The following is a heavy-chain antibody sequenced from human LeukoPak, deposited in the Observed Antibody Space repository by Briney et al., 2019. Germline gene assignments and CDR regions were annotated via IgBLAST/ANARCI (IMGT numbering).Heavy chain of an antibody. V-gene: IGHV3-30*02. Sequence: GGSLRLSCAASGFTFSTYGMHWVRQAPGKGLEWVAFIRYDAINKYYADSVKGRFTISRDNSRNTLYLQMNSLRAEDTAVYYCAKLLLWFGEPPFDYWGQGTLVTVSS. J-gene: IGHJ4*02. D-gene: IGHD3-10*01. CDR2: IRYDAINK. CDR1: GFTFSTYG. CDR3: AKLLLWFGEPPFDY.